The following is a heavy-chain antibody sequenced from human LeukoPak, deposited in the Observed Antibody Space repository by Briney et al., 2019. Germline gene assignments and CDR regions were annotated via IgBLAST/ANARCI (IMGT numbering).Heavy chain of an antibody. CDR3: ATTPRYCSGGSCYYFDY. D-gene: IGHD2-15*01. CDR1: GYTLTELS. CDR2: FDPEDGGT. J-gene: IGHJ4*02. V-gene: IGHV1-24*01. Sequence: ASVKVSCKASGYTLTELSMHWVRQAPGKGLEWMGGFDPEDGGTIYAQKFQGRVTMTEDTSTDTAYMELSSLRSEDTAVYYCATTPRYCSGGSCYYFDYWGQGTLVTVSS.